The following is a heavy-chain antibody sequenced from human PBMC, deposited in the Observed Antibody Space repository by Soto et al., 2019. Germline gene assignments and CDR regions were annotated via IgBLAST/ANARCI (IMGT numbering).Heavy chain of an antibody. J-gene: IGHJ2*01. CDR2: VDHSGST. V-gene: IGHV4-34*01. Sequence: QAHLQQWGAGLLKPSETLSLTCAVYTGSFKNYYWTWIRQPPGKGLEWIGEVDHSGSTNYNPSLKSRVAMPVDTSKNQFSLRLTSVTAADTAVYSCARGTREGWFFDLWGRGTLVIVSS. CDR1: TGSFKNYY. CDR3: ARGTREGWFFDL.